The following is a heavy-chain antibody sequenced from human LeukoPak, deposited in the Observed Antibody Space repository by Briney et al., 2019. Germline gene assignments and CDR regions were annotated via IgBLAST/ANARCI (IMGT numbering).Heavy chain of an antibody. CDR1: GFIFSSYW. V-gene: IGHV3-30*02. D-gene: IGHD3-22*01. J-gene: IGHJ4*02. Sequence: GGSLRLSCAASGFIFSSYWMTWVRQAPGKGLEWVAFIRYDGSNKYYADSVKGRFTISRDNSKNTLYLQMNSLRAEDTAVYYCAKVGDSSGYYQNYFDYWGQGTLVTVSS. CDR2: IRYDGSNK. CDR3: AKVGDSSGYYQNYFDY.